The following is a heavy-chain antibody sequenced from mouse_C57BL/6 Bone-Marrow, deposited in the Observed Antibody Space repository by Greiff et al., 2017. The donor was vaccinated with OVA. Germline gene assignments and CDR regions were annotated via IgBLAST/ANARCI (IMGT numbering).Heavy chain of an antibody. Sequence: EVQGVESGPELVKPGASVKISCKASGYSFTGYYMNWVKQSPEKSLEWIGEINPSTGGTTYNQKFKAKATLTVDKSSSTAYMQLKSLTSEDSAVYYCARNREAYWGQGTLVTVSA. CDR1: GYSFTGYY. V-gene: IGHV1-42*01. CDR2: INPSTGGT. J-gene: IGHJ3*01. CDR3: ARNREAY.